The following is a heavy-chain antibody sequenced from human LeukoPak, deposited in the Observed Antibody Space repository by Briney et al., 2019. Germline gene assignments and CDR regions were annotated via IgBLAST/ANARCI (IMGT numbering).Heavy chain of an antibody. J-gene: IGHJ6*02. Sequence: GGSLRLSCAASGFTFSSYGMDWVRQAPGKGLEWVAVIWYDGSNKYYADSVKGRFTISSDNSKNTLYLQMNSLRAEDTAVYYCARTTAALYYYYYGMDVWGQGTTVTVSS. CDR1: GFTFSSYG. CDR3: ARTTAALYYYYYGMDV. D-gene: IGHD2-2*01. CDR2: IWYDGSNK. V-gene: IGHV3-33*01.